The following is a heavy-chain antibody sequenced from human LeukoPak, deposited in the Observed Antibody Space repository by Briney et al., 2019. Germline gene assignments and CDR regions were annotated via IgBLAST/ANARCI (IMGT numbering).Heavy chain of an antibody. J-gene: IGHJ5*02. D-gene: IGHD1-14*01. CDR3: ARGKNRGRFDP. CDR2: IYTSGST. V-gene: IGHV4-4*07. CDR1: GGTIHSY. Sequence: SETLSLTCTVSGGTIHSYCSWIRQPAGKGLEWIGRIYTSGSTNYNPSLKSRVTMSVDTSKNQFSLKLSSVTAANTAVYYCARGKNRGRFDPWGQGTLVTVSS.